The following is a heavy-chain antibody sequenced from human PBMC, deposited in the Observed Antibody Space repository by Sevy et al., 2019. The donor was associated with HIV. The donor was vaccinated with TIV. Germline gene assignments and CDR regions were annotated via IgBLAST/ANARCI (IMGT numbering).Heavy chain of an antibody. V-gene: IGHV4-31*03. CDR3: AGITPNYDYVGGSYRPDYYFGMDV. Sequence: SETLSLTCTVSGGSISSSGYYWSWIRQHPGKGLEWIGYIYYSGSTSYNPSLKSRVSISVDTSNNKFSLKLSSVTAADTAVYYWAGITPNYDYVGGSYRPDYYFGMDVWGQGTTVTVSS. CDR1: GGSISSSGYY. D-gene: IGHD3-16*02. J-gene: IGHJ6*02. CDR2: IYYSGST.